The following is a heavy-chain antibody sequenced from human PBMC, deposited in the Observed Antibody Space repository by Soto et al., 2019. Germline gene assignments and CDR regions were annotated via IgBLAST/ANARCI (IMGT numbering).Heavy chain of an antibody. CDR2: IYFTGST. CDR3: ADYSGTYSDAFDI. J-gene: IGHJ3*02. V-gene: IGHV4-39*01. CDR1: GGSITSSSYY. Sequence: PSETLSLTCTVSGGSITSSSYYWGWIRQPPGKGLEYIGTIYFTGSTYYNPSLESRVTMFVDKSKNQFSLRLKSVTAADTAAYYCADYSGTYSDAFDIWGQGIMVTVS. D-gene: IGHD1-26*01.